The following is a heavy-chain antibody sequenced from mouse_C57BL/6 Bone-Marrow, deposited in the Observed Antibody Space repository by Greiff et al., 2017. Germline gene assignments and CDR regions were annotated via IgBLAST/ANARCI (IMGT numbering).Heavy chain of an antibody. Sequence: EVKVEESGGGLVQPGESLKLSCESNEYEFPSHDMSWVRKTPEKRLELVAAINSDGGSTYYPDTMERRFIISRDNTKKTLYLQMSCLMAEDTAMYDGARDPLCDYWGQGTTLTVSS. CDR2: INSDGGST. CDR1: EYEFPSHD. D-gene: IGHD6-2*01. J-gene: IGHJ2*01. CDR3: ARDPLCDY. V-gene: IGHV5-2*03.